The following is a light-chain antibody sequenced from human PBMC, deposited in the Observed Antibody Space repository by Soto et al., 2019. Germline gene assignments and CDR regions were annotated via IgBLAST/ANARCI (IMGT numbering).Light chain of an antibody. CDR1: QSLLHSNGYNY. CDR3: MQALQTPWT. Sequence: DIVMAQCPLSLPVTPGEPASISCRSSQSLLHSNGYNYLDWYLQRPGQSPQLLIYLGSNRASGVPDRFSGSGSGTDFTLKISRVEAEDVGLYYCMQALQTPWTFGQGIKVDIK. CDR2: LGS. V-gene: IGKV2-28*01. J-gene: IGKJ1*01.